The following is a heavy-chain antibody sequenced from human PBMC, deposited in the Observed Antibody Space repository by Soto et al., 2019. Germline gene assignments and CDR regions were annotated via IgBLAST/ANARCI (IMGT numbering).Heavy chain of an antibody. J-gene: IGHJ4*02. CDR1: GFTLSDHY. CDR3: ARFSGSYTRGLDY. V-gene: IGHV3-72*01. Sequence: EVQLVESGGGLVQPGGSLRLSCAASGFTLSDHYMDWVRQAPGKGLEWVGRSRNKANSYSTEYAASVKGRFTISRDESKTSLYLQMNSLKTEDTAVYYCARFSGSYTRGLDYWGQGTLVTVSS. D-gene: IGHD1-26*01. CDR2: SRNKANSYST.